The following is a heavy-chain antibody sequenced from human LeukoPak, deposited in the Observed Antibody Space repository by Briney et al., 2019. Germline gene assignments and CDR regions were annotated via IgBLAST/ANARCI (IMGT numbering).Heavy chain of an antibody. CDR1: GFTFSDYY. CDR2: ISSSSITI. CDR3: ARAASSSWTDFAS. J-gene: IGHJ4*02. D-gene: IGHD6-13*01. Sequence: GGSLRLSCAASGFTFSDYYMSWIRQAPGKGLEWVSYISSSSITIYYADSAKVRFTISRDNAKNSLYLQMNSLRAEDTAVYYCARAASSSWTDFASWGQGTLVTVSS. V-gene: IGHV3-11*01.